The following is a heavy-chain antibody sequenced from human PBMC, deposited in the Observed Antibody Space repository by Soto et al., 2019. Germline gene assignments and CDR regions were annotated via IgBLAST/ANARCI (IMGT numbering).Heavy chain of an antibody. J-gene: IGHJ4*02. CDR2: ISAHNGNT. D-gene: IGHD1-1*01. CDR3: ARGRYGDY. V-gene: IGHV1-18*01. Sequence: QVHLVQSGAEVKKPGASVKVSCKGSGYDFTTYGITWVRQAPGQGLEWMAWISAHNGNTDYAQKLEGRVTVTTDTSTSTAYMELRSVRSDETAMYYCARGRYGDYWGKGALVTVSS. CDR1: GYDFTTYG.